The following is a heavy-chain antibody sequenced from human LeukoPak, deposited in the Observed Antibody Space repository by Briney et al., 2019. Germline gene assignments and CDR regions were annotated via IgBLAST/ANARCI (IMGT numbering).Heavy chain of an antibody. CDR3: ARVVRGTCYYYGMDV. D-gene: IGHD1-1*01. J-gene: IGHJ6*02. Sequence: SETLSLTCTVSGGSISSYYWSWIRQPPGKGLEWIGYIYYSGSTNYNPSLKSRVTISVDTSKNQFSLKLSSVTAADTAVYYCARVVRGTCYYYGMDVWGQGTTVTVSS. V-gene: IGHV4-59*01. CDR1: GGSISSYY. CDR2: IYYSGST.